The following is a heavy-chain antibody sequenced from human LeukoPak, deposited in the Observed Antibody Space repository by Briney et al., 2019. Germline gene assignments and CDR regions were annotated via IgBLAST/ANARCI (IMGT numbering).Heavy chain of an antibody. CDR1: GFTFSTYS. CDR2: ISSSSSYI. CDR3: ARDRSSSWYPYYYYGMDV. Sequence: TGGSLRLSCAASGFTFSTYSMNWVRQAPGKGLEWVSSISSSSSYIYYADSVKGRFTISRDNAKNSLYLQMNSLRAEDTAVYYCARDRSSSWYPYYYYGMDVWGQGTTVTVSS. D-gene: IGHD6-13*01. V-gene: IGHV3-21*01. J-gene: IGHJ6*02.